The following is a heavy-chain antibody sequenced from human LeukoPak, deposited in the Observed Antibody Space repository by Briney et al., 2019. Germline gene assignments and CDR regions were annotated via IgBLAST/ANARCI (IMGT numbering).Heavy chain of an antibody. V-gene: IGHV1-18*01. CDR3: ARWVPYCSGGSCYSVELYYYYGMDV. CDR1: GYTFTSYG. Sequence: ASVKVSCKASGYTFTSYGISWVRQAPGQGLEWMGCISACNGNTNYAQKLQGRVTMTTDTSTSTAFMELRSLRSDDTAVYYCARWVPYCSGGSCYSVELYYYYGMDVWGQGTTVTVSS. J-gene: IGHJ6*02. D-gene: IGHD2-15*01. CDR2: ISACNGNT.